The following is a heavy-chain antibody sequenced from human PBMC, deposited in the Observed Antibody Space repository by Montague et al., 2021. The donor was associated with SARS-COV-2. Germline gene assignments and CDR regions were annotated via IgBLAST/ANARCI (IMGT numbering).Heavy chain of an antibody. CDR2: IYYSGST. CDR3: ARVRGNTIFGVVIISAFDI. J-gene: IGHJ3*02. V-gene: IGHV4-59*01. CDR1: GGSISSYY. Sequence: SETLSLTCTASGGSISSYYWSWIRQPSGKGLEWIGYIYYSGSTNYNPSLKSRVTISVDTSKNQFSLKLSSVTAADTAVYYCARVRGNTIFGVVIISAFDIRGQGTMVTVSS. D-gene: IGHD3-3*01.